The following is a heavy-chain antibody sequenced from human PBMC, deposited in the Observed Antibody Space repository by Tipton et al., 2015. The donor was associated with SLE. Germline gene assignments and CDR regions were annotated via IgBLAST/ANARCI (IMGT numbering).Heavy chain of an antibody. D-gene: IGHD3-22*01. CDR1: GGSISSHY. Sequence: TLSLTCTVSGGSISSHYWSWIRQPPGKGLEWIGYIYYSGSTNYNPSLKSRVTISVDTSKKQFSLKLSSVTAADTAVYYCARGGDYYDSSGYWGQGTLVTVSS. V-gene: IGHV4-59*11. CDR3: ARGGDYYDSSGY. CDR2: IYYSGST. J-gene: IGHJ4*02.